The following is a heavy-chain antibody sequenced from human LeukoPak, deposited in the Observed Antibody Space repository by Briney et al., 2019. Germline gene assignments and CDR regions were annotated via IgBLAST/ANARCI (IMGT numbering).Heavy chain of an antibody. J-gene: IGHJ6*03. CDR1: GFIFSSYG. Sequence: GGSLRLSCAASGFIFSSYGMHWVRQAPGKGLEWVAVISYDGSNKYYADSVKGRFTISRDNSKNTLYLQMNSLRAEDTAVYYCAKMGEYSSAVVYYYYMDVWGKGTTVTVSS. D-gene: IGHD6-6*01. CDR2: ISYDGSNK. CDR3: AKMGEYSSAVVYYYYMDV. V-gene: IGHV3-30*18.